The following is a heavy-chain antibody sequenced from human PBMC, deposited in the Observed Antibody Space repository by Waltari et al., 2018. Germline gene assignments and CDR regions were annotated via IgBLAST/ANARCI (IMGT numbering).Heavy chain of an antibody. CDR1: GFDFFTDA. D-gene: IGHD3-22*01. CDR2: ISDSGVIT. Sequence: EVHLLESGGGLAQPGGSLRLSCVGSGFDFFTDAMSWVRQGPGKGLGWVSGISDSGVITKYADAVKGRLTVSRDNSKNTVFLQLNSLRAEDTAIYYCVRHLYSIDYLELGNWGQGTLVTVSS. CDR3: VRHLYSIDYLELGN. J-gene: IGHJ4*02. V-gene: IGHV3-23*01.